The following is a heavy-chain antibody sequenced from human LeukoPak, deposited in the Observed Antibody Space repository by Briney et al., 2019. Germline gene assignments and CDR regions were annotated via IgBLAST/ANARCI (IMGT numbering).Heavy chain of an antibody. CDR3: ASADHKYSSGWFYFDY. D-gene: IGHD6-19*01. J-gene: IGHJ4*02. V-gene: IGHV4-59*01. CDR2: IYYSGST. CDR1: GGSISSYY. Sequence: KPSETLSLTCTVSGGSISSYYRIWIRQPPGKGLEWMGYIYYSGSTNYNPSLKSRVTISVDTSKNQFSLKLSSVTAADTAVYYCASADHKYSSGWFYFDYWGQGTLVTVSS.